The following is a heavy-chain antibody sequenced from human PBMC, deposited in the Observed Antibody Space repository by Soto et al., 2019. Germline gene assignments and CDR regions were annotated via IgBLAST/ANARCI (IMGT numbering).Heavy chain of an antibody. CDR1: GGTFSSYA. Sequence: ASVKVSCKASGGTFSSYAISWVRQAPGQGLEWMGGIIPIFGTANYAQKFQGRVTITADESTSTAYMELSSLRSEDTAVYYCASPSDGYSYGYGLMNYYYGMDVWGQGTTVTVSS. V-gene: IGHV1-69*13. CDR3: ASPSDGYSYGYGLMNYYYGMDV. CDR2: IIPIFGTA. J-gene: IGHJ6*02. D-gene: IGHD5-18*01.